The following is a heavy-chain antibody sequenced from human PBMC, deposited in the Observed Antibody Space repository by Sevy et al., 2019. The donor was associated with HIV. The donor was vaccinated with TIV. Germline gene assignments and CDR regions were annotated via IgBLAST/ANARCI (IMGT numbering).Heavy chain of an antibody. CDR2: ISSSSYI. Sequence: GGSLRLSCAASGFTFSSYSMNWVRQAPGKGLEWVSSISSSSYIYYADSVKGRFTISRDNAKNSLYLQMNSLRAEDTAVYYCARGEQLVRNWFDPWGQGTLVTVSS. D-gene: IGHD6-13*01. V-gene: IGHV3-21*01. CDR3: ARGEQLVRNWFDP. CDR1: GFTFSSYS. J-gene: IGHJ5*02.